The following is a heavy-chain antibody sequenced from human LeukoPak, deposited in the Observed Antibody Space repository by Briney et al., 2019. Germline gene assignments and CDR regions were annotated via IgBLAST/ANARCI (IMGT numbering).Heavy chain of an antibody. CDR1: GGSISSGGYY. CDR2: IYYSGST. D-gene: IGHD3-22*01. Sequence: SETLSLTCTVSGGSISSGGYYWSWIRQHPGKGLEWIGYIYYSGSTYYNPSLKSRVTISVDTSKNQFSLKLSSVTAADTAVYYCARVYYDSSGYYFLIDYWGQGTLVTVSS. J-gene: IGHJ4*02. CDR3: ARVYYDSSGYYFLIDY. V-gene: IGHV4-31*03.